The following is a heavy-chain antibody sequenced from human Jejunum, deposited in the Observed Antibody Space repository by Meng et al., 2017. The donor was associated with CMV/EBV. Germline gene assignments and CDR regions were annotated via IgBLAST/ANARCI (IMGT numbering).Heavy chain of an antibody. CDR1: ISAYS. CDR2: ISHSGGI. CDR3: ATSKGYCSSPACYPAFDF. J-gene: IGHJ4*02. D-gene: IGHD2-2*01. V-gene: IGHV4-59*01. Sequence: ISAYSWTWLRQSPEKKLEWFGAISHSGGIGYNPSLKGRLTISLDTSKNQVSLQLTSVTAADTAVYYCATSKGYCSSPACYPAFDFWGQGTRVTVSS.